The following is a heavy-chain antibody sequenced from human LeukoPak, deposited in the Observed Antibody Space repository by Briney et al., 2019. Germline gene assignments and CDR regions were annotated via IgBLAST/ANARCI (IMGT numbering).Heavy chain of an antibody. D-gene: IGHD1-26*01. CDR3: ARVEVGAATPPAFDI. J-gene: IGHJ3*02. Sequence: TGGSLRLSCAASGFTFSSYSMNWVRQAAGKGLEWVSYISSSGSTIYYADSVKGRFTISRDNAKNSLYLQMNSLRAEDTAVYYCARVEVGAATPPAFDIWGQGTMVTVSS. V-gene: IGHV3-48*04. CDR2: ISSSGSTI. CDR1: GFTFSSYS.